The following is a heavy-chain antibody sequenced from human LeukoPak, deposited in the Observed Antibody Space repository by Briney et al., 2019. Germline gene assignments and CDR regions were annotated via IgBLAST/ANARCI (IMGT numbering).Heavy chain of an antibody. J-gene: IGHJ4*02. CDR1: GFAFSSHA. V-gene: IGHV3-23*01. Sequence: PGGSLRLSCAASGFAFSSHAMSWVRQAPGKGLEWVSAITDSGGNRQYTDSVKGRFTISRDNSKNTLYLQMDRLRADDTAVYYCAKSSRYGTGWYGKIDYWGQGTLVTVSS. D-gene: IGHD6-19*01. CDR2: ITDSGGNR. CDR3: AKSSRYGTGWYGKIDY.